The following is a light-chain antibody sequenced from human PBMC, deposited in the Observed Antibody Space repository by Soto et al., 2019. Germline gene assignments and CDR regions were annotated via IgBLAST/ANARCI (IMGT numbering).Light chain of an antibody. V-gene: IGLV2-14*01. CDR3: SSYTTTSTLWV. CDR1: SSDVGAYNY. CDR2: DVS. J-gene: IGLJ3*02. Sequence: QSALTQPASVSGSPGQSITISCTGTSSDVGAYNYVSWYQQYPGKAPKLMISDVSNRPSGVSYRFSGSKSGNTASLTISGLQAEDEADYYCSSYTTTSTLWVFGGETKLTVL.